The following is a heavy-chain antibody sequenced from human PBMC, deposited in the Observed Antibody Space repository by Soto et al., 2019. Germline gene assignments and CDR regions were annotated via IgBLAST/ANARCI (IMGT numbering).Heavy chain of an antibody. CDR3: ARERSPPGIAVAGPLTAYGMDV. Sequence: GASVKVSCKASGYTFTSYYMHWVRQAPGQGLEWMGIINPSGGSTSYAQKFQGRVTMTRDTSTSTVYMELSSLRSEDTAVYYCARERSPPGIAVAGPLTAYGMDVWGQGNTVTVYS. D-gene: IGHD6-19*01. CDR1: GYTFTSYY. V-gene: IGHV1-46*01. CDR2: INPSGGST. J-gene: IGHJ6*02.